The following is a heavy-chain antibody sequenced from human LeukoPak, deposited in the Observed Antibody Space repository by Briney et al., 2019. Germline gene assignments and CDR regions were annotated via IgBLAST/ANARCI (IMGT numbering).Heavy chain of an antibody. V-gene: IGHV1-2*02. J-gene: IGHJ4*02. CDR2: INPNSGGT. CDR3: ARDLAYGDYIFDY. D-gene: IGHD4-17*01. Sequence: GASVKVSCKASGYTFTGYYMHWVRQAPGQGLEWMGWINPNSGGTNYAQKFQDRVTMTRDTSISTAYMELSRLRSDDTAVYYCARDLAYGDYIFDYWGQGTLVTVSS. CDR1: GYTFTGYY.